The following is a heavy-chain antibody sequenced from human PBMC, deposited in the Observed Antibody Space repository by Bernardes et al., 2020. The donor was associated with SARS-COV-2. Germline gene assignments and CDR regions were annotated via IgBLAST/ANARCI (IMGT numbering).Heavy chain of an antibody. Sequence: GGSLRLSCAASGFTFSSYWMSWVRQAPGKGLEWVANIKQDGSEKYYVDSVKGRFTISRDNAKNSLYLQMNSLRAEDTAVYYCARDLIAAAGIDEGAQGRIEYYYYGMDVWGQGTTVTVSS. J-gene: IGHJ6*02. CDR2: IKQDGSEK. V-gene: IGHV3-7*01. CDR3: ARDLIAAAGIDEGAQGRIEYYYYGMDV. CDR1: GFTFSSYW. D-gene: IGHD6-13*01.